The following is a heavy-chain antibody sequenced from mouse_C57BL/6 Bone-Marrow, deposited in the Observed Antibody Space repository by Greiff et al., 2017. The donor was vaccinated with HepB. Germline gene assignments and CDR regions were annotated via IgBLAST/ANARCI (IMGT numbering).Heavy chain of an antibody. CDR2: IDPETGGT. D-gene: IGHD1-1*01. Sequence: QVQLQQSGAELVRPGASVMLSCKASGYTFTDYEMHWVKQTPVHGLEWIGAIDPETGGTAYNQKFKGKAILTADKSSSTAYMELRSLTSEDSAVYYCTGREAYYYGSSPYYFDYWGQGTTLTVSS. CDR3: TGREAYYYGSSPYYFDY. J-gene: IGHJ2*01. V-gene: IGHV1-15*01. CDR1: GYTFTDYE.